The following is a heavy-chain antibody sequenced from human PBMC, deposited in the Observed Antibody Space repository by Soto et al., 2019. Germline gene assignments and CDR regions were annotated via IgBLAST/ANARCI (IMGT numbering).Heavy chain of an antibody. D-gene: IGHD2-8*01. CDR2: ISGPSIYI. CDR1: GFTFSGYR. J-gene: IGHJ6*02. Sequence: EVQLVESGGGLVKPGGSLRLSCVASGFTFSGYRINWVRQAPGKGLEWVSFISGPSIYIYYADSVKGRFTISRDNAKSAVYLQMNSLRAEDTAVYYCARGLRNGFNVWGQETTFSVSS. V-gene: IGHV3-21*01. CDR3: ARGLRNGFNV.